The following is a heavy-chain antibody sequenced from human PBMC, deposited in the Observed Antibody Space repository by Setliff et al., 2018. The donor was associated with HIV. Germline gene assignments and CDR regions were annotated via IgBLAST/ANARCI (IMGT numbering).Heavy chain of an antibody. CDR1: GYTLTELS. CDR2: FDPEDGET. V-gene: IGHV1-24*01. CDR3: ATDYNYYDSSGPILRRGDAFDI. Sequence: GASVKVSCKISGYTLTELSIHWVRQAPGKGLEWMANFDPEDGETFYAQKFQGRVTMTEDTSTDTAYMELSSLRSEDTAVYYCATDYNYYDSSGPILRRGDAFDIWGQGTMVTVSS. D-gene: IGHD3-22*01. J-gene: IGHJ3*02.